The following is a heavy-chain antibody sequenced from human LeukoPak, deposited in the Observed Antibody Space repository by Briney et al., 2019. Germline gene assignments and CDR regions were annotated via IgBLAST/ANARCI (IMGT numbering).Heavy chain of an antibody. J-gene: IGHJ4*02. CDR1: GFTFTNNA. V-gene: IGHV3-23*01. CDR2: IGGGDVEI. CDR3: GRGHRFCSRGNCNSPVDY. Sequence: GGSLRLSCAMSGFTFTNNAMTWVRQAPGKGLEWVSTIGGGDVEIHYADSVKGRFTISRDNSKNTLYLQMNSLRAEDTAVYYCGRGHRFCSRGNCNSPVDYWGQGTLVSVSS. D-gene: IGHD2-15*01.